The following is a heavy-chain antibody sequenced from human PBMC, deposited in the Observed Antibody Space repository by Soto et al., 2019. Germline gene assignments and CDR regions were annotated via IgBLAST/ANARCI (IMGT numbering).Heavy chain of an antibody. CDR3: ARGVSAGVDY. Sequence: ASVKVSCKASGYSFTSLDINWVRQTAGQGLGWMGWMQPSTGRTGYAQKFQGRVTMTRDTSINTAYMELTTLTSDDTAFYYCARGVSAGVDYWGQGTLVTVSS. CDR1: GYSFTSLD. J-gene: IGHJ4*02. V-gene: IGHV1-8*01. CDR2: MQPSTGRT. D-gene: IGHD1-26*01.